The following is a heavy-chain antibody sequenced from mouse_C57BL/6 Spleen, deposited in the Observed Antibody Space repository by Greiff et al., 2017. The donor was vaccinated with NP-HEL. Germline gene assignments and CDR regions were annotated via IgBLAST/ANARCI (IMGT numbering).Heavy chain of an antibody. CDR1: GYTFTSYW. J-gene: IGHJ2*01. V-gene: IGHV1-69*01. D-gene: IGHD3-3*01. CDR3: AKGDGYFDY. Sequence: QVQLQQPGAELVMPGASVKLSCKASGYTFTSYWMHWVKQRPGQGLEWIGEIDPSDSYTNYNQKFKGKSTLTVDKSSSTAYMQLRSLTSEDSAVYYCAKGDGYFDYWGKGTTLTVSS. CDR2: IDPSDSYT.